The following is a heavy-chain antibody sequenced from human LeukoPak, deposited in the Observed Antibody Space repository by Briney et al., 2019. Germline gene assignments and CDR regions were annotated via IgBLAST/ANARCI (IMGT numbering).Heavy chain of an antibody. CDR2: IKSKTDGGTT. V-gene: IGHV3-15*01. J-gene: IGHJ3*02. D-gene: IGHD6-19*01. CDR3: TTDESPPTSPISDWLDAFDI. CDR1: GFTFSNAW. Sequence: SGGSLRLSCAASGFTFSNAWMSWVRQAPGKGLEWVGRIKSKTDGGTTDYAAPVKGRFTISRDDSKNTLYLQMNSLKTEDTAVYYCTTDESPPTSPISDWLDAFDIWGQGTMVTVSS.